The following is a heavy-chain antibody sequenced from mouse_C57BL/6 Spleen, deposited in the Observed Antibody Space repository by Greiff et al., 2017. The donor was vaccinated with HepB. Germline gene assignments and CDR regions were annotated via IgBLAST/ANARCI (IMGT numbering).Heavy chain of an antibody. Sequence: EVQLKQSGAELVRPGASVKLSCTASGFNIKDDYMHWVKQRPEQGLEWIGWIDPENGDTEYASKFQGKATITADTSSNTAYLQLSSLTSEDTAVYYCTTILYGNYDYWGQGTTLTVSS. D-gene: IGHD2-1*01. CDR3: TTILYGNYDY. CDR1: GFNIKDDY. V-gene: IGHV14-4*01. J-gene: IGHJ2*01. CDR2: IDPENGDT.